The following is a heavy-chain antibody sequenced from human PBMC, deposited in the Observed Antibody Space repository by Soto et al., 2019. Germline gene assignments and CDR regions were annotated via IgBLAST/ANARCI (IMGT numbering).Heavy chain of an antibody. CDR3: ARDGGRDYYDSSGYYYG. CDR1: GGTFSSYA. Sequence: ASVKVSCKASGGTFSSYAISWVRQAPGQGLEWMGGIIPIFGTANYAQRFQGRVTITADESTSTAYMELSSLRSEDTAVYYCARDGGRDYYDSSGYYYGWGQGTLVTVSS. V-gene: IGHV1-69*13. D-gene: IGHD3-22*01. J-gene: IGHJ4*02. CDR2: IIPIFGTA.